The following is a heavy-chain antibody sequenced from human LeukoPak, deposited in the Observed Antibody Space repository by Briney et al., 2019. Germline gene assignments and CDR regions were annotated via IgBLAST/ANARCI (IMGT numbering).Heavy chain of an antibody. Sequence: GGSLRLSCAASGFTLSSNYMSWVRQAPGKGLEWVSVIYSGGSTYYPESVMGRFTTSSNNSNITLYLQINSLRAEDTAVYYCAREYPLFHYFDYWGQGTLVTVSS. CDR2: IYSGGST. D-gene: IGHD2-2*01. V-gene: IGHV3-53*01. CDR1: GFTLSSNY. CDR3: AREYPLFHYFDY. J-gene: IGHJ4*02.